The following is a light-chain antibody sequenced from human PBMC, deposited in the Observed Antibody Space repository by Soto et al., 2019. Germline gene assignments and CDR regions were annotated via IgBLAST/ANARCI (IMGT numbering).Light chain of an antibody. J-gene: IGKJ1*01. CDR1: QSISSTY. CDR3: HQYGISPPRT. V-gene: IGKV3-20*01. CDR2: SAS. Sequence: EIVLTQSPGTLSLSPGERATLSCRASQSISSTYLAWYQQKPGQAPRLLIYSASSRATGIADRFSGSGSGTDFTLTISRLEPEDFAIYYCHQYGISPPRTFGQGTKVEIK.